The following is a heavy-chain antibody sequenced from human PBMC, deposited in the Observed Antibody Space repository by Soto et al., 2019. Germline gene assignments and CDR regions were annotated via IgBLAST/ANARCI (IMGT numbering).Heavy chain of an antibody. V-gene: IGHV2-5*02. Sequence: QITLKESGPTLVKPTQTLTLTCTFSGFSLSTSGVGVGWIRQPPGKALEWLALIYWDDDKRYSPSLKSRLTITKXTSKDQXXLTMTNMDPVDTAPYYCAHRPSYCSGGSCYSGFDYWGQGTLVTVSS. CDR2: IYWDDDK. D-gene: IGHD2-15*01. J-gene: IGHJ4*02. CDR1: GFSLSTSGVG. CDR3: AHRPSYCSGGSCYSGFDY.